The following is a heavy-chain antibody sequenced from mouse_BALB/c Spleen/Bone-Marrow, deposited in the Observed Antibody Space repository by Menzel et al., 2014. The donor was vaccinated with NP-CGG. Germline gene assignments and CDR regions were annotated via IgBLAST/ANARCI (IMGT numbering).Heavy chain of an antibody. V-gene: IGHV1-37*01. J-gene: IGHJ3*01. D-gene: IGHD1-1*01. CDR1: GYSFTGYF. CDR2: INPYNGDT. Sequence: EVQLQQSGPELVKPGASVKISCKASGYSFTGYFMHWVKQSHGKSLEWIGRINPYNGDTFYNQKFKGKATLTVDKSSSTAHMELLSLTSYDSAVYYCGRQTTVADWFAYWGQGTLVTVSA. CDR3: GRQTTVADWFAY.